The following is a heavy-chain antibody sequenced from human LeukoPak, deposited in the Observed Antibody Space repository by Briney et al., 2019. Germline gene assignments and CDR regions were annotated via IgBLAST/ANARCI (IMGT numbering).Heavy chain of an antibody. V-gene: IGHV1-8*01. D-gene: IGHD3-3*01. CDR1: GYTFTNYD. J-gene: IGHJ4*02. CDR2: MNPNSGNT. CDR3: ARVNNDFWSGYYSFDY. Sequence: ASVKVPCKASGYTFTNYDINWVRQATGQGLEWMGWMNPNSGNTGYAQKFQGRVTMTRNTSTSTAYMELTSLRSEDTAVYYCARVNNDFWSGYYSFDYWGQGALVTVSS.